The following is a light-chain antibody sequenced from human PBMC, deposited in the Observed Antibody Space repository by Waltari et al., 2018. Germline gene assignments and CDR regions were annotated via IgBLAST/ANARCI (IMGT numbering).Light chain of an antibody. V-gene: IGKV3-11*01. J-gene: IGKJ4*01. CDR2: DAS. CDR3: HQRSNWPLT. CDR1: QSIDNY. Sequence: LVLTQSPATLSLSPGERATLSCRASQSIDNYLAWYQQKPGQVPRLLIYDASNRATGIPARFSGSRSGADFTLIISSLEPEDFAVYYCHQRSNWPLTFGGGTKVEIK.